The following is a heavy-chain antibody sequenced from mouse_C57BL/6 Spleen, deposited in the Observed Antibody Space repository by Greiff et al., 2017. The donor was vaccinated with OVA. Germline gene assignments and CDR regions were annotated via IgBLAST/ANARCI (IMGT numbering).Heavy chain of an antibody. V-gene: IGHV1-22*01. Sequence: VQLQQSGPELVKPGASVKMSCKASGYTFTDYNMHWVKQSHGKSLEWIGYINPNNGGTSYNQKFKGKATLTVNKSSSTAYMELRILTSEDSAVYYCARGGIYYYGYYAMDYWGQGTSVTVSS. CDR3: ARGGIYYYGYYAMDY. CDR2: INPNNGGT. CDR1: GYTFTDYN. D-gene: IGHD1-1*01. J-gene: IGHJ4*01.